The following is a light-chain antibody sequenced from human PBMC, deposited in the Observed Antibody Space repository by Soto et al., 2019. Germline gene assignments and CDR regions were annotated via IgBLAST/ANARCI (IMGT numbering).Light chain of an antibody. Sequence: QAVVTQPPSASGTPGQRVIISCSGSISNLGSNFIYWYQQLPGAAPKLLISRNNERPSGVPDRFSGSKSGTSASLAISGLRSEDEADYHCAAWDDSLSAVVFGGGTQLTVL. CDR2: RNN. CDR1: ISNLGSNF. J-gene: IGLJ7*01. V-gene: IGLV1-47*01. CDR3: AAWDDSLSAVV.